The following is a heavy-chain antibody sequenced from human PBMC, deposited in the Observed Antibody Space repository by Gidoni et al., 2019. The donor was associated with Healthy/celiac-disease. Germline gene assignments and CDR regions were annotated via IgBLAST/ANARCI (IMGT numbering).Heavy chain of an antibody. V-gene: IGHV3-30*18. D-gene: IGHD6-6*01. CDR1: GFTFSSYG. Sequence: QVQLVESGGGVVQPGRSLRLSCAASGFTFSSYGMHWVRQAPGKGLEWVAVISYDGSNKYYADSVKGRFTISRDNSKNTLYLQMNSLRAEDTAVYYCAKDRFEYSNPYYYYYMDVWGKGTTVTVSS. CDR2: ISYDGSNK. CDR3: AKDRFEYSNPYYYYYMDV. J-gene: IGHJ6*03.